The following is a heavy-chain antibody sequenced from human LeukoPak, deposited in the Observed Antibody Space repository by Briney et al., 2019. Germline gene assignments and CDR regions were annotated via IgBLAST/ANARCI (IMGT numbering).Heavy chain of an antibody. D-gene: IGHD3-22*01. Sequence: LETLSLTCTVSGDSIDSYYWGWIRQPPGKGLEWIGSIYYSGSTYYNPSLKSRVTISVDTSKNQLSLKLSSVTAADTAVYYCARLDYYDSSGYYYVHWFDPWGQGTLVTVSS. CDR2: IYYSGST. CDR3: ARLDYYDSSGYYYVHWFDP. J-gene: IGHJ5*02. V-gene: IGHV4-39*01. CDR1: GDSIDSYY.